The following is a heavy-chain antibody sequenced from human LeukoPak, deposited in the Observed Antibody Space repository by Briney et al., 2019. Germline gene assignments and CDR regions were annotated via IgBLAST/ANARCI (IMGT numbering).Heavy chain of an antibody. V-gene: IGHV3-23*01. CDR3: AEPNISWYWGHFDY. CDR2: ISGSGGST. J-gene: IGHJ4*02. CDR1: GFTFSSYA. Sequence: PGGSLRLSCAASGFTFSSYAMSWVRQAPGKGLEWVSAISGSGGSTYYADSVKGRFTISRDNSKNTLYLQMNSLRAEDTAVYYCAEPNISWYWGHFDYWGQGTLVTVSS. D-gene: IGHD6-13*01.